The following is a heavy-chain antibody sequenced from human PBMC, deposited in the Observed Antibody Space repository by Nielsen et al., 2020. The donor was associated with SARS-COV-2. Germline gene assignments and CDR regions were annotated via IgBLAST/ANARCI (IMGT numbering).Heavy chain of an antibody. Sequence: GESLKISCAASGFIVSSNSMSWVRQAPGKGLEWLSYISSSGTNTEYADSVKGRFTISKDDAKNSLYLQMNSLRPDDTAVYFCARDGDSGSPGKYWGQGTLVTVSS. D-gene: IGHD1-26*01. CDR2: ISSSGTNT. J-gene: IGHJ4*02. V-gene: IGHV3-11*01. CDR3: ARDGDSGSPGKY. CDR1: GFIVSSNS.